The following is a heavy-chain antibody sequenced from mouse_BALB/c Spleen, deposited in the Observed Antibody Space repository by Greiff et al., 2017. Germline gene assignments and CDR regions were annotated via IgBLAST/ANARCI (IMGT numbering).Heavy chain of an antibody. CDR3: ARSGDPYGNLSYFDV. D-gene: IGHD2-10*02. Sequence: EVQVVESGGDLVKPGGSLKLSCAASGFTFSSYGMSWVRQTPDKRLEWVATISSGGSYTYYPDSVKGRFTISRDNAKNTLYLQMSSLKSEDTAMYYCARSGDPYGNLSYFDVWGAGTTVTVSS. V-gene: IGHV5-6*01. CDR1: GFTFSSYG. J-gene: IGHJ1*01. CDR2: ISSGGSYT.